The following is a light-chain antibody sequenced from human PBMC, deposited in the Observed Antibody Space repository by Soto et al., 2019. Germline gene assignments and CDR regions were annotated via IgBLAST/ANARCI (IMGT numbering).Light chain of an antibody. CDR2: VNSDGSY. CDR1: SGHSSYA. CDR3: QTWGSGIWV. Sequence: QLVLTQSPSASASLGASVKLTCTLSSGHSSYAIAWHQQQPEKGPRYLMKVNSDGSYSKGDGIPDRFSGSSSGAERYLTISSLQSDDEADYYCQTWGSGIWVFGGGTKLTVL. J-gene: IGLJ3*02. V-gene: IGLV4-69*01.